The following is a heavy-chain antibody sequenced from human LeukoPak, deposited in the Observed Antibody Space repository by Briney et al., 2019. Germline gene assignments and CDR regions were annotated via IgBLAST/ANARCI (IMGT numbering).Heavy chain of an antibody. V-gene: IGHV3-23*01. CDR1: GFTFSSYA. Sequence: GGSLRLSRAASGFTFSSYAMSWVRQAPGKGLEWVSAISGSGGSTYYADSVKGRFTISRDNSKNTLYLQMNSLRAEDTAVYYCAKGTGLYYYYYMDVWGKGTTVTVSS. D-gene: IGHD3/OR15-3a*01. J-gene: IGHJ6*03. CDR2: ISGSGGST. CDR3: AKGTGLYYYYYMDV.